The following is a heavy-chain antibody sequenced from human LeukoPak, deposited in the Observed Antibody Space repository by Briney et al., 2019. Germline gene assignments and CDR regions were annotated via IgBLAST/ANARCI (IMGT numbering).Heavy chain of an antibody. J-gene: IGHJ4*02. CDR1: GFTFSSYG. Sequence: QSGGSLGLSCAASGFTFSSYGMHWVRQAPGKGLEWVAFIRYDGSNKYYADSVKGRFTISRDNSKNTLYLQMNSLRAEDTAVYYCAKERLTDSSSFDYWGQGTLVTVSS. CDR2: IRYDGSNK. CDR3: AKERLTDSSSFDY. V-gene: IGHV3-30*02. D-gene: IGHD6-6*01.